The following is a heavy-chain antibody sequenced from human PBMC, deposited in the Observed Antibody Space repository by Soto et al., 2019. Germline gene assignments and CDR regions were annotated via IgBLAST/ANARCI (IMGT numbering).Heavy chain of an antibody. CDR3: ARADRYCSGGSCYSYWSFFDY. J-gene: IGHJ4*02. CDR2: ISYDGSKK. V-gene: IGHV3-30-3*01. Sequence: QVQLVESGGGVVQPGRSLRLSCAASGFTFSSYAMHWVRQAPGKGLEWVAVISYDGSKKYYADSVKGRFTISRDNSKNTLYLQMNSLRAEDTAVYCCARADRYCSGGSCYSYWSFFDYWGQGTLVTVSS. CDR1: GFTFSSYA. D-gene: IGHD2-15*01.